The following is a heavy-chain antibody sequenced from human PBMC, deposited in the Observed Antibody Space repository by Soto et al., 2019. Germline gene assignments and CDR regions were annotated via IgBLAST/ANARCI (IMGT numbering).Heavy chain of an antibody. J-gene: IGHJ4*02. Sequence: QVQLVESGGGVVQPGRSLRLSCAASGFTFSSYAMHWVRQAPGKGLEWVAVISYDGSNKYYADSVKGRFTISRDNSKNTLYLQMNSLRAEDTGVYYCGRAGVRYFDWLLAPSDYWGQGTLVTVSS. CDR1: GFTFSSYA. V-gene: IGHV3-30-3*01. D-gene: IGHD3-9*01. CDR3: GRAGVRYFDWLLAPSDY. CDR2: ISYDGSNK.